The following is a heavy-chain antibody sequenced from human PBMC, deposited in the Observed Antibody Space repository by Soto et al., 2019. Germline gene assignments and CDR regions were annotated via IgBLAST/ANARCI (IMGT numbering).Heavy chain of an antibody. J-gene: IGHJ5*02. D-gene: IGHD6-13*01. CDR2: MNPNSGNT. CDR3: ARKGGSRRANWFDP. CDR1: GYTFTSYD. Sequence: ASVKVSCKASGYTFTSYDINWVRQATGQGLEWMGWMNPNSGNTGYAQKFQGRVTMTRNTSISTAYMELSSLRSEDTAVYYCARKGGSRRANWFDPWGHGTLVTVSS. V-gene: IGHV1-8*01.